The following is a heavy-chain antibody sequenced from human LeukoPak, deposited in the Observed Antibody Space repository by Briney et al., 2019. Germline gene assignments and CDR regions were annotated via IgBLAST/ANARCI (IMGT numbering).Heavy chain of an antibody. D-gene: IGHD2-2*01. J-gene: IGHJ4*02. CDR3: ARRHQKGSSNSCYDF. V-gene: IGHV4-34*01. CDR2: IKHSGTT. Sequence: PSETLSLTCAVYGGSFSGYYWSWIRQPPGKGLEWSGEIKHSGTTNYNVSLKSRVTMSVETSKNQFSLKLSSVTAADTAVYYCARRHQKGSSNSCYDFWGRGTLVTVSS. CDR1: GGSFSGYY.